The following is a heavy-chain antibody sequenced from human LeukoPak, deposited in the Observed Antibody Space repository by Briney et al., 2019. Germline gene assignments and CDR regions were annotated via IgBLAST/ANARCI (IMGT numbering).Heavy chain of an antibody. D-gene: IGHD1-26*01. Sequence: GRSLRLSCTASGFTFSTYGMHWVRQAPGKGLEWVAIIWYDGSNKYYADSVKGRFTISRDNAKNSLYLQMNSLRDEDTAVYYCAKDLVGATASWGQGTLVTVSS. CDR2: IWYDGSNK. J-gene: IGHJ5*02. V-gene: IGHV3-33*06. CDR1: GFTFSTYG. CDR3: AKDLVGATAS.